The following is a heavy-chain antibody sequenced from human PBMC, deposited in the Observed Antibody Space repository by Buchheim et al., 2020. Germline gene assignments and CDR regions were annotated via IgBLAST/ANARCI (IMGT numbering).Heavy chain of an antibody. CDR1: GGSISSADYY. D-gene: IGHD3-10*02. V-gene: IGHV4-30-4*01. CDR3: ARRPRIFGDYGFFDL. J-gene: IGHJ2*01. CDR2: LYSSGGP. Sequence: QVQLQESGPGLVKPSQTLSLTCTVSGGSISSADYYWSWIRQPPGKGLEWIGYLYSSGGPYYNPSLYSRVTISIDTSKHQFPLELSAVTAADTAVFYWARRPRIFGDYGFFDLWGRGT.